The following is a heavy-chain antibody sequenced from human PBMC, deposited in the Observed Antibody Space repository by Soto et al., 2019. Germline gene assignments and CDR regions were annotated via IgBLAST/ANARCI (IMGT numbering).Heavy chain of an antibody. V-gene: IGHV1-69*06. CDR1: GGTFSSYA. D-gene: IGHD2-15*01. CDR3: ARFSGGSYNTYYFYYGMDV. CDR2: IIANNGTT. Sequence: SVKVSCKASGGTFSSYAISWVRQAPGQGVEWMGGIIANNGTTNYAQKLQGRVTMTADKSTSTAYMELRSLRSDDTAVYYCARFSGGSYNTYYFYYGMDVWGQGTTVTVSS. J-gene: IGHJ6*02.